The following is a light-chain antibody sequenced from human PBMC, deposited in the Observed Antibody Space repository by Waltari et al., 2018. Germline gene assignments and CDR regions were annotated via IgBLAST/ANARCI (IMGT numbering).Light chain of an antibody. Sequence: QSALTQHASVSGSPGQSITISCTGTSSGVGSYNLVSWYQQHPGKAPKLMIYEGSKRPSGVSNRFSGSKSGNTASLTISGLQAEDEADYYCCSYAGAVFGGGTKLTIL. J-gene: IGLJ3*02. CDR3: CSYAGAV. CDR1: SSGVGSYNL. CDR2: EGS. V-gene: IGLV2-23*01.